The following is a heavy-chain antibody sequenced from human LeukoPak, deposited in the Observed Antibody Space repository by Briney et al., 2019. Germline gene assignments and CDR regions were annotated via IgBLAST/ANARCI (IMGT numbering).Heavy chain of an antibody. Sequence: AGGSLRLSCAASGFTFSTYAMTWVRQAPGKGLEWVSLISGSGGSTYYADSVKGRFTISRDNSKNTLYVEMNSLRAEDTAVYYCAKTQAASGSTGFDYWGQGTLLTVSS. V-gene: IGHV3-23*01. J-gene: IGHJ4*02. D-gene: IGHD2-15*01. CDR1: GFTFSTYA. CDR3: AKTQAASGSTGFDY. CDR2: ISGSGGST.